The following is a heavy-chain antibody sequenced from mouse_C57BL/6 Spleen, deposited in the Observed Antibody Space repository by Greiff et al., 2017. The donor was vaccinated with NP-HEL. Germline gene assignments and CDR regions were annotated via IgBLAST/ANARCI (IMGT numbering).Heavy chain of an antibody. D-gene: IGHD1-1*01. CDR2: INPNNGGT. V-gene: IGHV1-26*01. J-gene: IGHJ4*01. CDR3: ARVITTVDYYAMDY. CDR1: GYTFTDYY. Sequence: EVQLQQSGPELVKPGASVKISCKASGYTFTDYYMNWVKQSHGKSLEWIGDINPNNGGTSYNQKFKGKATLTVDKSSSTAYMELRSLTSEDSAVYYCARVITTVDYYAMDYSGQGTSVTVSS.